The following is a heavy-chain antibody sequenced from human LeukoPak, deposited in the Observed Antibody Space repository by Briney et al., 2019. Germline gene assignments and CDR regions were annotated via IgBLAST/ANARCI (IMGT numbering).Heavy chain of an antibody. CDR2: IHSTGST. J-gene: IGHJ3*02. CDR3: ARGVGSFGDDPRDALDI. V-gene: IGHV4-59*10. D-gene: IGHD4-17*01. CDR1: GGSFSSYY. Sequence: SETLSLTCAVYGGSFSSYYWSWIRQPAGKGLEWIGRIHSTGSTNYNPSLKSRVTMSVDTSKKQFSLKLTSVTAADTAVYFCARGVGSFGDDPRDALDIWGQGTMVTVSS.